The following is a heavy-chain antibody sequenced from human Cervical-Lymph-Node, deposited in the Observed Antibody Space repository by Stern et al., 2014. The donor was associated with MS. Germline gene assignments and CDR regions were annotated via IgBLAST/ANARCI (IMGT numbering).Heavy chain of an antibody. D-gene: IGHD3-10*01. CDR3: ARGTGDNWFDP. V-gene: IGHV1-69*01. CDR2: IIRPVGTA. CDR1: GGV. Sequence: MQLVESGADVKKPGSAVRVSCKASGGVSWLRQAPGQGLEYMGGIIRPVGTAHYAQSFQGRLTITADPSRNTTYMELRSLRSDDTAVYYCARGTGDNWFDPWGQGTLVSVSS. J-gene: IGHJ5*02.